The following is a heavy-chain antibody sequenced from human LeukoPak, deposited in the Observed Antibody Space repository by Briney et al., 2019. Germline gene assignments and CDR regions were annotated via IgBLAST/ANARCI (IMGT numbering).Heavy chain of an antibody. J-gene: IGHJ5*02. Sequence: GGSLRLSCAASGFTFSSYGMHWVRQAPGKGLEWVAFIRYDGSNKYYADSVEGRFTISRDNSKNTLYLQMNSLRAEDTAVYYCAKDLHFEEEWFDPWGQGTLVTVSS. CDR2: IRYDGSNK. V-gene: IGHV3-30*02. CDR1: GFTFSSYG. D-gene: IGHD2/OR15-2a*01. CDR3: AKDLHFEEEWFDP.